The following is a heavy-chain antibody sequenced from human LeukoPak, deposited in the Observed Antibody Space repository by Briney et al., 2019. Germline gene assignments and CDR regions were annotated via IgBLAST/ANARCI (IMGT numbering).Heavy chain of an antibody. J-gene: IGHJ5*02. D-gene: IGHD3-10*01. Sequence: TSETLSLTCTVSGGSITSGSHYWSWIRQPAGKGLEWIGRIYTSGSPNYNPSLKSRVTISIDTSKNQFSLKLTSVTAADTAVYYCARDLCYYGSGSNWFDPWGQGTLVTVSS. V-gene: IGHV4-61*02. CDR2: IYTSGSP. CDR1: GGSITSGSHY. CDR3: ARDLCYYGSGSNWFDP.